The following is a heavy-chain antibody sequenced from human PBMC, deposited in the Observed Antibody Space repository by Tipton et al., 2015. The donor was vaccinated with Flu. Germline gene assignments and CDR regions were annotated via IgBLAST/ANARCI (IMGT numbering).Heavy chain of an antibody. D-gene: IGHD3-16*02. CDR2: ITPSGSTK. CDR3: MRGFIRLCDY. CDR1: GFTFNSYE. Sequence: SLRLSCAVSGFTFNSYEMNWVRQAPGKGLEWVSHITPSGSTKYYADAVRGRFTISRDNAKNSLYLQMNSLGAEDTAVYYCMRGFIRLCDYWGQGTLVSVSS. J-gene: IGHJ4*02. V-gene: IGHV3-48*03.